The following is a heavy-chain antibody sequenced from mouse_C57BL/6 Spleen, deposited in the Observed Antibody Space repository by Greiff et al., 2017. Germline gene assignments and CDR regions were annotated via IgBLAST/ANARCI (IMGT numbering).Heavy chain of an antibody. CDR2: IWTGGGT. V-gene: IGHV2-9-1*01. D-gene: IGHD1-1*01. CDR3: ARNSIYYYGSSPYWYFDV. Sequence: QVQLKESGPGLVAPSQSLSITCTVSGFSLTSYAISWVRQPPGKGLEWLGVIWTGGGTNYNSALKSRLSISKDNSKSQVFLKMNSLQTDDTARYYCARNSIYYYGSSPYWYFDVWGTGTTVTVSS. J-gene: IGHJ1*03. CDR1: GFSLTSYA.